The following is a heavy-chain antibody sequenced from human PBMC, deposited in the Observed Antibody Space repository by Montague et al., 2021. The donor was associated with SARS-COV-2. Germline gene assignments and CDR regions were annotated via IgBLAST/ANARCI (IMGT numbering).Heavy chain of an antibody. Sequence: SETLSLTCAVYGGSLNGYYWSWIRQPPGKGLEWIGEINHSGGTNYNPSLKSRVTISLDTSKNQFSLKLSSVTAADTAVYYCARGRRRYNWRDETSYYYGMDVWGQGTTVTVSS. V-gene: IGHV4-34*01. CDR3: ARGRRRYNWRDETSYYYGMDV. CDR1: GGSLNGYY. CDR2: INHSGGT. D-gene: IGHD1-20*01. J-gene: IGHJ6*02.